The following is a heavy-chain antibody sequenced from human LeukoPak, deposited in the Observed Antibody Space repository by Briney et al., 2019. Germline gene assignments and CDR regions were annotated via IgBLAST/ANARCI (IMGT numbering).Heavy chain of an antibody. CDR3: AKEDHSGSYYYFDY. CDR1: GFTFSSYA. D-gene: IGHD1-26*01. Sequence: GGSLRLSCAASGFTFSSYAMSWVRQAPGKGLEWVSISSCGGSTYYADSVKGRFTISRDNSKNTLYLQMNSLRAEDTALYYCAKEDHSGSYYYFDYWGQGTLVTVSS. CDR2: ISSCGGST. V-gene: IGHV3-23*01. J-gene: IGHJ4*02.